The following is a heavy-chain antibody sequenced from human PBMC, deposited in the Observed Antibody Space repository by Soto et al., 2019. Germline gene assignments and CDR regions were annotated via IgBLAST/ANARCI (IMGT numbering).Heavy chain of an antibody. V-gene: IGHV4-30-4*01. Sequence: QVQLQESGPGLVKPSQTLSLTCTVSGGSISSGDYYWSWIRQPPGKGLEWIGYIYYSGFTYYNPSLTSRLTMSVDTSKNPFSLTLSSVSAADTAVYYCARSDNYVPFDHWGQGTLVTVSS. CDR2: IYYSGFT. D-gene: IGHD4-4*01. J-gene: IGHJ4*02. CDR1: GGSISSGDYY. CDR3: ARSDNYVPFDH.